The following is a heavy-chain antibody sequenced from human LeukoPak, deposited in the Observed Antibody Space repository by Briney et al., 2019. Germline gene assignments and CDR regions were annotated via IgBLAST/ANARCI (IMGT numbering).Heavy chain of an antibody. CDR1: GFTFSSYA. CDR3: AKEKKSGGWPIDY. J-gene: IGHJ4*02. Sequence: GGSLRLSCAASGFTFSSYAMSWVRQAPGKGLEWVSAISGDGGSTYYADSVKGRFTISRDNSKNTLYLQMNSLRADDTAVYHCAKEKKSGGWPIDYWGQGALVTVSS. D-gene: IGHD2-15*01. CDR2: ISGDGGST. V-gene: IGHV3-23*01.